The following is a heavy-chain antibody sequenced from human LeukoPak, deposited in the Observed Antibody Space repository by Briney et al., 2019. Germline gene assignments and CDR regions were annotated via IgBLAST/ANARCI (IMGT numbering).Heavy chain of an antibody. CDR1: GFTFSSYA. CDR2: ISSNGGST. CDR3: ARAGDCSSTSCRLTGYFQH. V-gene: IGHV3-64*01. Sequence: GGSLRLSCAASGFTFSSYAMHWVRQAPGKGLEYVSAISSNGGSTYYANSVKGRFTISRDNSKNTLYLQMGSLRAEDMAVYYCARAGDCSSTSCRLTGYFQHWGQGTLVTVSS. J-gene: IGHJ1*01. D-gene: IGHD2-2*01.